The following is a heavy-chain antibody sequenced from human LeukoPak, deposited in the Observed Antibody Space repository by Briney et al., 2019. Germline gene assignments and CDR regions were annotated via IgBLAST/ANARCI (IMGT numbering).Heavy chain of an antibody. CDR3: ARAYWGLGAFDI. CDR1: GESFSGYY. D-gene: IGHD7-27*01. CDR2: IYHSGRT. J-gene: IGHJ3*02. V-gene: IGHV4-34*01. Sequence: SETLSLTCAVYGESFSGYYWSWIRQPPGKGLEWIGYIYHSGRTYYNPSLKSRVTISVGTSKNQFSLMLSSVTAADTAVYYCARAYWGLGAFDIWGQGTMVTVSS.